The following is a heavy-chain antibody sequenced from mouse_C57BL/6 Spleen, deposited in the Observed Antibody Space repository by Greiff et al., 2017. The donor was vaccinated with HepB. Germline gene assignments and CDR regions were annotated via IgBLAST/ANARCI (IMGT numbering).Heavy chain of an antibody. D-gene: IGHD2-2*01. Sequence: EVQLVESGGGLVKPGGSLKLSCAASGFTFSDYGMHWVRQAPEKGLEWVAYISSGSSTIYYADTVKGRFTISRDNAKNTLFLQMTSLRSEDTAMYYCARCDGYGGYAMDYWGQGTSVTVSS. J-gene: IGHJ4*01. CDR2: ISSGSSTI. CDR3: ARCDGYGGYAMDY. CDR1: GFTFSDYG. V-gene: IGHV5-17*01.